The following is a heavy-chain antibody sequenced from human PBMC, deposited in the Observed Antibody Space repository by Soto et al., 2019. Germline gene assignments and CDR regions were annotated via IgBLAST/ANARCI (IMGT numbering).Heavy chain of an antibody. CDR1: GFTFRGYS. CDR2: ISSGSSTI. D-gene: IGHD2-2*01. V-gene: IGHV3-48*01. CDR3: TRSAYMDV. J-gene: IGHJ6*03. Sequence: GESLRIDCASSGFTFRGYSLNWVRQAPGKGLEWVSYISSGSSTIYYADSVKGRFTISRDNAKNSLYLQMNSLRAEDTAVYYATRSAYMDVWCKATTVTVSS.